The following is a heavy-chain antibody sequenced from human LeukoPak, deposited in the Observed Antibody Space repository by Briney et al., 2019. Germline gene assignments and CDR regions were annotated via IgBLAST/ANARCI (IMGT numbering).Heavy chain of an antibody. CDR1: GFTFSSYA. CDR3: AKDKGITMIVVVIFDF. D-gene: IGHD3-22*01. V-gene: IGHV3-23*01. Sequence: PGGSLRLSCAASGFTFSSYAMSWVRQAPGKGLEWVSAISGSGGSTHYADSVKGRFTISRDNSKNTLYLQMNSLRAEDTAVYYCAKDKGITMIVVVIFDFWGQGTLVTVSS. J-gene: IGHJ4*02. CDR2: ISGSGGST.